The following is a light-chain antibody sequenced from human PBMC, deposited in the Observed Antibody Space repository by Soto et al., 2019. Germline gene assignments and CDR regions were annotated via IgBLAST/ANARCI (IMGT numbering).Light chain of an antibody. CDR1: SSDVGSYNR. CDR2: EVS. V-gene: IGLV2-18*02. J-gene: IGLJ1*01. CDR3: SSYTTSSTYA. Sequence: QSVLTQPPSVSGSPGQSVTISCTGTSSDVGSYNRVSWYQQPPGTAPKLMIYEVSNRPSGVPDRFSGSKSGNTASLTISGPQAEDEADYYCSSYTTSSTYAFGTGTKVTVL.